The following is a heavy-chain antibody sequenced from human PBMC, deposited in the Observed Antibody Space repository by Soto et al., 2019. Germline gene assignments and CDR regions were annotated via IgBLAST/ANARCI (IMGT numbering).Heavy chain of an antibody. D-gene: IGHD1-26*01. Sequence: QVQLVESGGGVVQPGRSLRLSCAASGFTFSHYGIHWVRQAPGKGLEWLAVISYDGSNKHYADSVKGRLTVSRDNSKNTLYLQMNSLRAEDTAGYFCARYSGKYQGPIDYWGQGTLVTVSS. CDR2: ISYDGSNK. CDR3: ARYSGKYQGPIDY. J-gene: IGHJ4*02. V-gene: IGHV3-30*03. CDR1: GFTFSHYG.